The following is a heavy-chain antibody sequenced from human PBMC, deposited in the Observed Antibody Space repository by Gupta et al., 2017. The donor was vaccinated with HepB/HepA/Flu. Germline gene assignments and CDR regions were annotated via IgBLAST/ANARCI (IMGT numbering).Heavy chain of an antibody. CDR3: TRLTYSGNTMGY. CDR2: IRSKANSYAT. CDR1: GFTFRGSA. D-gene: IGHD1-26*01. V-gene: IGHV3-73*01. Sequence: EVQLVESGGGLVQPGGSLKLSCAASGFTFRGSAMHWVRQASGKGLEWVGRIRSKANSYATAYAASVKGRFTISRDDSKNTAYLQMNSLKTEDTAVYYCTRLTYSGNTMGYWGQGTLVTVSS. J-gene: IGHJ4*02.